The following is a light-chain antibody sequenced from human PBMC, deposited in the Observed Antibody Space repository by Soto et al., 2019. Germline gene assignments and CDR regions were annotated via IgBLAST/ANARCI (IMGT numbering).Light chain of an antibody. CDR1: QSVGND. CDR3: QQYGDWPLT. J-gene: IGKJ4*01. V-gene: IGKV3-15*01. CDR2: ATS. Sequence: EIVVTQSPATLSVSLGERATLSCRASQSVGNDFAWYQQEPGQAPRLLIFATSTRATGVPARFSGSGSGTEFTLTISSLQSEVFAVYYCQQYGDWPLTFGGGAKVEIE.